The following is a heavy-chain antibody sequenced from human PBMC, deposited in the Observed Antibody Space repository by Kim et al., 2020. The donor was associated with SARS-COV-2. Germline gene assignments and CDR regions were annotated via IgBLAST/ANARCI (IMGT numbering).Heavy chain of an antibody. J-gene: IGHJ4*02. CDR1: GVSISVYQ. CDR2: IYYSGST. D-gene: IGHD3-9*01. CDR3: ASENAGRYFD. Sequence: SETLSLTCTVSGVSISVYQWSWIRQTPGKGLEWIGYIYYSGSTNYNPSLKSRVTISVDTSKNQFSLRLSSVTAADTAVYYCASENAGRYFDWGQGTLVTVSS. V-gene: IGHV4-59*01.